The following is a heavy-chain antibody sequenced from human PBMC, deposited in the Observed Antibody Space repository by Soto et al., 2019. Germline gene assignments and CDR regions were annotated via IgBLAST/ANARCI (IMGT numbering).Heavy chain of an antibody. D-gene: IGHD3-10*01. V-gene: IGHV3-11*01. Sequence: GGSLRLSCAASGFRFSDHYMTWIRQAPGKGLEWVSKISGGGTTIYYADSVKGRFTVSRDNAKNSLYLQMNSLRAEDTAVYYCAGDPYYYGSAGWGQGTLVTVAS. CDR1: GFRFSDHY. CDR3: AGDPYYYGSAG. CDR2: ISGGGTTI. J-gene: IGHJ4*02.